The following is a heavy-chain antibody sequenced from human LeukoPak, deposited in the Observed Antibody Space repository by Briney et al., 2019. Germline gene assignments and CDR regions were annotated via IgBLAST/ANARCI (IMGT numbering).Heavy chain of an antibody. Sequence: SETLSLTCTVSGGSISSGSYYWSWIRQPPGKGLEWIGYIYYSGSTNYNPSLKSRVTISVDTSKNQFSLKLSSVTAADTAVYYCARERTGKSSDAFDIWGQGTMVTVSS. CDR3: ARERTGKSSDAFDI. J-gene: IGHJ3*02. D-gene: IGHD1-1*01. CDR1: GGSISSGSYY. CDR2: IYYSGST. V-gene: IGHV4-61*01.